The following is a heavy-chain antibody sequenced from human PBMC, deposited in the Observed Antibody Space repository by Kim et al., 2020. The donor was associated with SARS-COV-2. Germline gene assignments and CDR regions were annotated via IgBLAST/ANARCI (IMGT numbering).Heavy chain of an antibody. J-gene: IGHJ4*02. CDR3: ARTRITMIVVVTHFDY. V-gene: IGHV4-31*03. CDR1: GGSISSGGYY. D-gene: IGHD3-22*01. Sequence: SETLSLTCTVSGGSISSGGYYWSWIRQHPGKGLESIGYIYYSGSTYYNPSLKSRATISVDTSKNQFSLKLSSVTAADTAVYYCARTRITMIVVVTHFDYWGQGAPVTASS. CDR2: IYYSGST.